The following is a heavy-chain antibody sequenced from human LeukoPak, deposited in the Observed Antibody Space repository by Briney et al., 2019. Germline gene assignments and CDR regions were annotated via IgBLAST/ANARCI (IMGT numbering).Heavy chain of an antibody. Sequence: SVKVSCKASEGTFISYAISWVRQAPGQGLEWMGGIIPIFGTANYAQKFQGRVTITADESTSTAYMELSSLRSEDTAVYYCARSIAVFHDAFDIWGQGTMVTVSS. D-gene: IGHD2-15*01. CDR2: IIPIFGTA. CDR1: EGTFISYA. CDR3: ARSIAVFHDAFDI. J-gene: IGHJ3*02. V-gene: IGHV1-69*13.